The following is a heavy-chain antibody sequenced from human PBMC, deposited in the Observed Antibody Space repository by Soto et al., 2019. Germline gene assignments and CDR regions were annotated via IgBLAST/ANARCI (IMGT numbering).Heavy chain of an antibody. CDR2: ISGSGAST. CDR3: AKDAEPLTTVITSYYYGMDV. Sequence: PGGSLRLSCAASGFTFRSYVMTWVRQAPGKGLEWVSVISGSGASTYFAASVKGRFTISRDNSKNTLYLQMNSLRAEDTAVYYCAKDAEPLTTVITSYYYGMDVWGQGTAVTVSS. CDR1: GFTFRSYV. V-gene: IGHV3-23*01. D-gene: IGHD4-17*01. J-gene: IGHJ6*02.